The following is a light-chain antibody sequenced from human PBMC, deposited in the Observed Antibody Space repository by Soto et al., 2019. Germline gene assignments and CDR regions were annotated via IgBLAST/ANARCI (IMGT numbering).Light chain of an antibody. J-gene: IGLJ1*01. CDR3: QSYDSSLSGYV. Sequence: QSVLTQPPSVSGAPGQRVTISCTGRSSNIGAGYDVHWYQQLPGTAPKLLIFVNTNRPSGVPDRFSGSKSGTSASLAITGLQAEDEADDYCQSYDSSLSGYVFGTGTKVTVL. CDR1: SSNIGAGYD. CDR2: VNT. V-gene: IGLV1-40*01.